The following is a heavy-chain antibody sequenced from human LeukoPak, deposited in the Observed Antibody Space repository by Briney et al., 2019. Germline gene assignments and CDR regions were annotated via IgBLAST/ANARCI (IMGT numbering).Heavy chain of an antibody. J-gene: IGHJ4*02. CDR2: INPNSGGT. Sequence: ASVKVSCKASAYTFTGYYMHWVRQAPGQGLEWMGWINPNSGGTNYAQKFQGRVTMTTDTSTSTAYMELRSLRSDDTAVYYCARVPRSDFWSGYYSVGPDYWGQGTLVTVSS. V-gene: IGHV1-2*02. CDR3: ARVPRSDFWSGYYSVGPDY. D-gene: IGHD3-3*01. CDR1: AYTFTGYY.